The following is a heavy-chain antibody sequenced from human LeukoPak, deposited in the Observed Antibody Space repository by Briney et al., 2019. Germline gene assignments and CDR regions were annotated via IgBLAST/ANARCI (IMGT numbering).Heavy chain of an antibody. J-gene: IGHJ5*02. CDR2: MNPNSGNT. CDR1: GYTFTGYY. Sequence: ASVKVSCKASGYTFTGYYMHWVRQAPGQGLEWMGWMNPNSGNTGYAQKFQGRVTMTRDTSISTAYMELSSLRSEDTAVYYCARMSYYDSSGDNWFDPWGQGTLVTVSS. V-gene: IGHV1-8*02. D-gene: IGHD3-22*01. CDR3: ARMSYYDSSGDNWFDP.